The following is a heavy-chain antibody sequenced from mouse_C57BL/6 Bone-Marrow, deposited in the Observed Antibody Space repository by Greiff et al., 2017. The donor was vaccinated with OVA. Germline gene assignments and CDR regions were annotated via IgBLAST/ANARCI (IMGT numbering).Heavy chain of an antibody. Sequence: EVQLQQSGPELVKPGASVKISCKASGYTFTDYYMNWVKQSHGKSLEWIGDINPNNGGTSYNQKLKGKATLTVDKSSSTAYMELRSLTSEDSAVYDCARYGNLLLRPKTMDDWGQGTSVTVSS. CDR2: INPNNGGT. CDR1: GYTFTDYY. V-gene: IGHV1-26*01. D-gene: IGHD1-1*01. CDR3: ARYGNLLLRPKTMDD. J-gene: IGHJ4*01.